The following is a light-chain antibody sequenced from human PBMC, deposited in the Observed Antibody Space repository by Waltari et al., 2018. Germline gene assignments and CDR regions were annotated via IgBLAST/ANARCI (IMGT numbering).Light chain of an antibody. J-gene: IGKJ4*01. Sequence: EIVLTPSPGTLSLSPGDGDTIYCRASQSVDSKYFAWYQQKPGQAPRLLIYGASSRATGIPDRFSGSGSGTEFTLTINTMEPEDSALYFCQQYGSSITFGGGTKVEIK. CDR3: QQYGSSIT. CDR2: GAS. CDR1: QSVDSKY. V-gene: IGKV3-20*01.